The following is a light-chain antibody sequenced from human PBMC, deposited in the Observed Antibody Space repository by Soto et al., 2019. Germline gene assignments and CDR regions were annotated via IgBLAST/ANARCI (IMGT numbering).Light chain of an antibody. J-gene: IGKJ5*01. CDR3: QQYGSSLIT. Sequence: EIVMTQSPVTLSVSPGESATLSCRASQSVSSSYLAWYQQKPGQXPRLLIYGASSRATGTPDRFSGSGSGTDFTITISRLEPEDFAVYYCQQYGSSLITFGQGTRLEIK. CDR2: GAS. V-gene: IGKV3-20*01. CDR1: QSVSSSY.